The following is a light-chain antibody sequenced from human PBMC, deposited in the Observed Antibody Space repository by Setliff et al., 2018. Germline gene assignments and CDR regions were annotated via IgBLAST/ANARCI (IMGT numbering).Light chain of an antibody. CDR2: EVS. CDR3: CSYAGSSTLYV. CDR1: SSDVGSYNL. J-gene: IGLJ1*01. V-gene: IGLV2-23*02. Sequence: QSVLTQPASVSGSPGQSITISCTGTSSDVGSYNLVSWYQQHSGKAPKLMIYEVSKRPSGVSNRFSGSKSGNTASLTISGLQAEDEADYYCCSYAGSSTLYVFGT.